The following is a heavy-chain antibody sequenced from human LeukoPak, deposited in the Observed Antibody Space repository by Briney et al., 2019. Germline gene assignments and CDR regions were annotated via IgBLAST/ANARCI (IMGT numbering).Heavy chain of an antibody. CDR3: SRVNTQGVPSP. V-gene: IGHV4-39*01. Sequence: SETLSLTCTGSGGSISSSDYYWGWIRQPPGKGLEWIASIYYSGTTHYNPSHQSRVTMSVDTSKNQFSLKLSSVTAADTAVYYCSRVNTQGVPSPWGQGILVTVS. CDR2: IYYSGTT. J-gene: IGHJ5*02. CDR1: GGSISSSDYY. D-gene: IGHD2-15*01.